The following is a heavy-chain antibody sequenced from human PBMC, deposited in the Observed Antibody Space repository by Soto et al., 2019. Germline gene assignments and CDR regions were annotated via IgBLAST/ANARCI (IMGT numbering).Heavy chain of an antibody. V-gene: IGHV3-21*01. Sequence: PGGSLRLSCAASGFTFSNFSFNWVRQAPGKGLEWVSSISSTGTYTYYADSVKGRFTISRDNARDSLFLQMNSLRVEDTAAYYCARRYCSSTNCYSFDYWGQGTLVTVSS. CDR2: ISSTGTYT. CDR1: GFTFSNFS. CDR3: ARRYCSSTNCYSFDY. D-gene: IGHD2-2*01. J-gene: IGHJ4*02.